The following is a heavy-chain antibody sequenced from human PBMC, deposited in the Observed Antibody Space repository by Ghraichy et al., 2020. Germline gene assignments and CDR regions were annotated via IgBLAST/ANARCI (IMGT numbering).Heavy chain of an antibody. D-gene: IGHD3-22*01. V-gene: IGHV3-30*18. CDR2: ISYDGSNK. CDR3: AKDLLYYYDDDYYYYGMDV. J-gene: IGHJ6*02. Sequence: GGSLRLSCAASGFTFSSYGMHWVRQAPGKGLEWVAVISYDGSNKYYADSVKGRFTISRDNSKNTLYLQMNSLRAEDTAVYYCAKDLLYYYDDDYYYYGMDVWGQGTTVTVSS. CDR1: GFTFSSYG.